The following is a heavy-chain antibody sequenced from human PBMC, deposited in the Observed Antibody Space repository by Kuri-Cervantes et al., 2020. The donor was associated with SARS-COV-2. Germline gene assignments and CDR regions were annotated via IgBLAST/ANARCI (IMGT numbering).Heavy chain of an antibody. CDR3: ARTQSYITIFGVVNYYMDV. CDR2: IIPIFGTA. CDR1: GGTFSSYA. J-gene: IGHJ6*03. V-gene: IGHV1-69*05. Sequence: SVKVSCKASGGTFSSYAISWVRQAPGQGLEWMGGIIPIFGTANYAQKFQGRVTITTDESTSTAYMELSRLRSEDTAVYYCARTQSYITIFGVVNYYMDVCGNGTTV. D-gene: IGHD3-3*01.